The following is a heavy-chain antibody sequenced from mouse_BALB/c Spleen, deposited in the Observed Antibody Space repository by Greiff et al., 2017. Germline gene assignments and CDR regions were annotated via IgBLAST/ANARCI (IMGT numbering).Heavy chain of an antibody. CDR3: ARKGHYYGYWFAY. J-gene: IGHJ3*01. D-gene: IGHD1-2*01. Sequence: VQLQQSGAELAKPGASVKMSCKASGYTFTSYWMHWVKQRPGQGLEWIGYINPSTGYTEYNQKFKDKATLTADKSSSTAYMQLSSLTSEDSAVYYCARKGHYYGYWFAYWGQGTLVTVSA. CDR2: INPSTGYT. V-gene: IGHV1-7*01. CDR1: GYTFTSYW.